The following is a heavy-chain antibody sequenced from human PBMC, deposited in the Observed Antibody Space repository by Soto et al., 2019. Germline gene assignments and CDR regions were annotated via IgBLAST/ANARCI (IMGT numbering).Heavy chain of an antibody. CDR3: ARERYGDYVVRFDY. CDR2: ISSSSSTI. J-gene: IGHJ4*02. Sequence: PGGSLRLSCAASGFTFSSYSMNWVRQAPGKGLEWVSYISSSSSTIYYADSVKGRFTISRDNAKNSLYLQMNSLRAEDTAVYYCARERYGDYVVRFDYWGQGTLVTVSS. D-gene: IGHD4-17*01. CDR1: GFTFSSYS. V-gene: IGHV3-48*01.